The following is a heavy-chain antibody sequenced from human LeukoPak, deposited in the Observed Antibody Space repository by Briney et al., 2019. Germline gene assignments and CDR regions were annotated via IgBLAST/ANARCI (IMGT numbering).Heavy chain of an antibody. J-gene: IGHJ4*02. Sequence: GGSLRLSCAASGFTFSSYGMHWVRQAPGKGLEWVAVISYDGSNKHYADSVKGRFTISRDNSKNTLYLQMNSLRAEDTAVYYCAKPEGYWGQGTLVTVSS. V-gene: IGHV3-30*18. CDR1: GFTFSSYG. CDR3: AKPEGY. CDR2: ISYDGSNK.